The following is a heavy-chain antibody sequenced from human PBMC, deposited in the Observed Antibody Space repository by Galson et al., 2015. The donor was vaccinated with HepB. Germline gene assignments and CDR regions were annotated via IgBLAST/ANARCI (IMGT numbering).Heavy chain of an antibody. Sequence: SLRLSCAASGFTFGDYAMSWFRQAPGKGLEWVGFIRSEAYGGTTEYAASVKGRFTISRDDSKSIAYLQMNSLKTEDTAVYYCTRAVYDFWSGYYIDFDYWGQGTLVTVSS. J-gene: IGHJ4*02. CDR2: IRSEAYGGTT. D-gene: IGHD3-3*01. CDR1: GFTFGDYA. V-gene: IGHV3-49*03. CDR3: TRAVYDFWSGYYIDFDY.